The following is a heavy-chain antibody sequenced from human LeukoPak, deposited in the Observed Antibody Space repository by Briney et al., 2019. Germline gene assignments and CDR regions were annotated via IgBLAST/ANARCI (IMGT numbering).Heavy chain of an antibody. J-gene: IGHJ4*02. CDR2: IYPGDSDT. Sequence: PGESLKISCKGSGYSFTSYWIVWVRQMPGKGLEWMGIIYPGDSDTRYSPSFQGQVTISADKSIRTAYLQWSSLKASDTAMYYCARLNDYYGSGSYYNLPGYWGQGTLVTVSS. CDR3: ARLNDYYGSGSYYNLPGY. D-gene: IGHD3-10*01. V-gene: IGHV5-51*01. CDR1: GYSFTSYW.